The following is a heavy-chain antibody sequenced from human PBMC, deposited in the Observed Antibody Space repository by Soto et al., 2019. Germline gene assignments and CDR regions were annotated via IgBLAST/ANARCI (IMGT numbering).Heavy chain of an antibody. CDR1: GYSFTSYW. CDR3: ARHHKLELPLYYGMDV. Sequence: EVQLVQSGAEVKKPGESLRISCKGSGYSFTSYWISWVRQMPGKGLEWMGRIDPSDSYTNYSPSFQGHVTISADKSISTAYLQWSSLKASDTAMYYCARHHKLELPLYYGMDVWGQGTTVTVSS. V-gene: IGHV5-10-1*03. D-gene: IGHD1-7*01. J-gene: IGHJ6*02. CDR2: IDPSDSYT.